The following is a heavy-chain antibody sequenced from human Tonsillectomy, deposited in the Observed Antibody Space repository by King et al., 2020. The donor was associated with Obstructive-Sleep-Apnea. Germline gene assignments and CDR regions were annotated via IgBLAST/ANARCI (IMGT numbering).Heavy chain of an antibody. V-gene: IGHV3-74*01. CDR3: ARDKWEADAFDI. CDR1: GFTFSSYW. CDR2: ISSDGSST. Sequence: EVQLVESGGGLVQPGGSLRLSCAASGFTFSSYWMHWVRQAPGKGLVWVSRISSDGSSTSYADSVKGRFTISRDNDKNTRYMQMNSLRAEDTAVYYCARDKWEADAFDIWGQGTMVTVSS. D-gene: IGHD1-26*01. J-gene: IGHJ3*02.